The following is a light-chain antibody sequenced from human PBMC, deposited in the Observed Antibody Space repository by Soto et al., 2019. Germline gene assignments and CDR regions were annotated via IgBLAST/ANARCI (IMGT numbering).Light chain of an antibody. V-gene: IGKV3-20*01. J-gene: IGKJ1*01. CDR3: QQYGKTPGT. CDR1: QSVSTNF. CDR2: GAS. Sequence: EIVLTQSPGTLSLSPGEGATLSCRASQSVSTNFFAWYQQKPGQAPRLLIYGASTRATGIPDRFSGSGSGTDFTLTISRLEPEDFAVYYCQQYGKTPGTCGQGPRVDIK.